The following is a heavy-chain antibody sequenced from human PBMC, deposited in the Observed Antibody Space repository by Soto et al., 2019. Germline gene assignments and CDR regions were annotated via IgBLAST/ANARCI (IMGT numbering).Heavy chain of an antibody. CDR2: IYYSGGT. J-gene: IGHJ5*02. D-gene: IGHD3-10*01. V-gene: IGHV4-39*01. CDR3: ARHYGRSPRVFDP. Sequence: SETLSLTCTVSGGSISSSSYYWGWIRQPPGKGLEWIGSIYYSGGTYYNPSLKSRVTISVDTSKNQFSLKLSSVTAADTAVYYCARHYGRSPRVFDPWGQGTLVTVSS. CDR1: GGSISSSSYY.